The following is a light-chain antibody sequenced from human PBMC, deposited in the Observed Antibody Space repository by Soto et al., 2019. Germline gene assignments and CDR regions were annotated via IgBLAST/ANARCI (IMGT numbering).Light chain of an antibody. CDR3: QQDNSYSAT. V-gene: IGKV1-5*01. CDR1: QSISSW. Sequence: DIQMTQSPSTLSASVGDRVTITCRASQSISSWLAWYQQKPGKAPKLLIYDASSLESGVPSRFSGSGSGTDFALTISCIQPDDFAPYYCQQDNSYSATSGQGTKVEIK. CDR2: DAS. J-gene: IGKJ1*01.